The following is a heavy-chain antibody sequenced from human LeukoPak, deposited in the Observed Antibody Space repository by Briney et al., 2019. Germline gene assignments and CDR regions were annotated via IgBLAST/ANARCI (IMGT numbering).Heavy chain of an antibody. V-gene: IGHV3-7*01. J-gene: IGHJ6*02. CDR3: ASVQSEYQQPNPYYYYGMDV. D-gene: IGHD2-2*01. CDR1: GFTFSSYW. Sequence: GGSLRLSCAASGFTFSSYWMSWVRQAPGKGLEWVANIKQDGSEKYYVDSVKGRFTISRDNAKNSLYLQMNSLRAEDTAVYYCASVQSEYQQPNPYYYYGMDVWGQGTTVTVSS. CDR2: IKQDGSEK.